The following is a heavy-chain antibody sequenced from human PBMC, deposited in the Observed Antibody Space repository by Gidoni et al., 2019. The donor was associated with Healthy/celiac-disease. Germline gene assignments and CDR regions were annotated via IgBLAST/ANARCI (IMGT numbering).Heavy chain of an antibody. V-gene: IGHV4-4*02. Sequence: QVQLQESGPGLVKPSGTLSLTCAVSGGSLSSSNWWSWVRQPPGKGLEWIGEIYHSGSTNYNPSLKSRVTISVDKSKNQFSLKLSSVTAADTAVYYCARGVDCSGGSCYYYGMDVWGQGTTVTVSS. CDR1: GGSLSSSNW. CDR2: IYHSGST. CDR3: ARGVDCSGGSCYYYGMDV. D-gene: IGHD2-15*01. J-gene: IGHJ6*02.